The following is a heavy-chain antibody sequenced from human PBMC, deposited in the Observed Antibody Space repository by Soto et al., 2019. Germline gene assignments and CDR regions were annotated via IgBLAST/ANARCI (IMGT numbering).Heavy chain of an antibody. J-gene: IGHJ5*02. CDR2: TYYRSKWYN. D-gene: IGHD3-10*01. Sequence: SQTLSLTCAISGDSVSSISAAWNWIRQSPSRGLEWLGRTYYRSKWYNDYAVSVKSRITINPDTSKNQFSLQLNSVTPEDTAVYYCARDEMGRSSDRVTFDPWGQGTLVTVSS. CDR3: ARDEMGRSSDRVTFDP. CDR1: GDSVSSISAA. V-gene: IGHV6-1*01.